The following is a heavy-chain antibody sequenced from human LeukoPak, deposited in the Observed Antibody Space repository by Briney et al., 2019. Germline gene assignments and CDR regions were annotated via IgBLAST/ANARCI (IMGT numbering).Heavy chain of an antibody. CDR1: GGSFSGYY. J-gene: IGHJ5*02. D-gene: IGHD3-3*01. V-gene: IGHV4-34*01. CDR2: INHSGST. Sequence: SETLSLTCAVYGGSFSGYYWSWIRQPPGKGLEWIGEINHSGSTNYNPSLKSRVTISVDTSKNQFSLKLGSVTAADTAVYYCARRLTLGITTFGVIMDWFDPWGQGTLVTVSS. CDR3: ARRLTLGITTFGVIMDWFDP.